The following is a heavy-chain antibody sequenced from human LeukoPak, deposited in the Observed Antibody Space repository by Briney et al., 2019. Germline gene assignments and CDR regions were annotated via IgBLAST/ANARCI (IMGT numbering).Heavy chain of an antibody. J-gene: IGHJ5*02. D-gene: IGHD3-10*01. CDR2: IYTTGRT. Sequence: SETLSLTCTVSGGSISSYYWSWIRQPAARGLEWIGRIYTTGRTNYNASLKSRVIMSVDTSNNQFFLKLSSVTAADTAVYYCARDLPSYYYDSGNMFDPWGQGILVTVSS. CDR3: ARDLPSYYYDSGNMFDP. CDR1: GGSISSYY. V-gene: IGHV4-4*07.